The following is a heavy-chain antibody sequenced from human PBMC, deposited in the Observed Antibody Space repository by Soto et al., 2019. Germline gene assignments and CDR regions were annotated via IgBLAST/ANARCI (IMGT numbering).Heavy chain of an antibody. V-gene: IGHV3-30*18. Sequence: PGGSLRLSCAASGFTFSSYGMHWVRQAPGKGLEWVAVISYDGSNKYYADSVKGRFTISRDNSKNTLYLQMNSLRAEDTAVYYCAKDQGPLLGMDVWGQGTTVTVSS. J-gene: IGHJ6*02. CDR1: GFTFSSYG. D-gene: IGHD2-15*01. CDR3: AKDQGPLLGMDV. CDR2: ISYDGSNK.